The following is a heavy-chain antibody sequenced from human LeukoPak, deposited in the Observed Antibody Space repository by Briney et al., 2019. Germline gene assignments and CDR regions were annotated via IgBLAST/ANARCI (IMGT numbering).Heavy chain of an antibody. Sequence: ASVKVSCKASGYTFTSYGISWVRQAPGQGLEWMGWISAYNGNTNYAQKLQGRVTITTDESTSTAYMELRSLRSDDTAVYYCARARFLEWLCDYWGQGPLVPVSS. CDR3: ARARFLEWLCDY. CDR1: GYTFTSYG. J-gene: IGHJ4*02. V-gene: IGHV1-18*01. CDR2: ISAYNGNT. D-gene: IGHD3-3*01.